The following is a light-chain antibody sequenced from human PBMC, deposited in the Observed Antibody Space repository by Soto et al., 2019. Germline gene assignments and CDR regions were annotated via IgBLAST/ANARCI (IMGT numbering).Light chain of an antibody. V-gene: IGKV1-5*01. CDR1: QSISSW. Sequence: GDRVTITCRASQSISSWLAWYQQKPGKAPKLLIYDASSLESVVPSRFSGSGSGTEFTLTISSLQPDDFATYYCQQYNSYVWTFGQGTKVDIK. J-gene: IGKJ1*01. CDR3: QQYNSYVWT. CDR2: DAS.